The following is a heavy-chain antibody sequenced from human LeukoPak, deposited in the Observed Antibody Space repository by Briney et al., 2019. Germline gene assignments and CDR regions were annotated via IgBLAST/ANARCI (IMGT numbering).Heavy chain of an antibody. CDR3: AKAPNSYYDYVWGSYRPPYYFDY. Sequence: GGSLRLSCAASGFSFSSYGMSWVRQAPGKGLEWVSAISGSGGSTYYADSVKGRFTISRDNSKNTLYLQMNSLRAEDTAVYYCAKAPNSYYDYVWGSYRPPYYFDYWGQGTLVTVSS. D-gene: IGHD3-16*02. CDR2: ISGSGGST. J-gene: IGHJ4*02. V-gene: IGHV3-23*01. CDR1: GFSFSSYG.